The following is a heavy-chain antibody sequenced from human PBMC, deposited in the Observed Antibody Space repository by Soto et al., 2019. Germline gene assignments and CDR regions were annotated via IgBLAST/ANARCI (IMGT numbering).Heavy chain of an antibody. CDR2: IYPSGST. CDR1: GGSISSSNW. Sequence: QVQLQESGPGLVKPSGTLSLTCAVSGGSISSSNWWSWVRQPPGKGLEWIGEIYPSGSTNYNPSLKSRVTIAVDKSKNQFSLKLSSVTAADTAVYYCAIRRRKWATYYFDYWGQGTLVTVSS. J-gene: IGHJ4*02. V-gene: IGHV4-4*02. CDR3: AIRRRKWATYYFDY. D-gene: IGHD1-26*01.